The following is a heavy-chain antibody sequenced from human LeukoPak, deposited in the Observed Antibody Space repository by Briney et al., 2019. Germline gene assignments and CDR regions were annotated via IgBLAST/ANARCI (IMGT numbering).Heavy chain of an antibody. V-gene: IGHV1-46*01. J-gene: IGHJ5*02. D-gene: IGHD6-19*01. CDR1: GYTLTSYY. CDR3: ARDLDSSGWFTQGVDP. Sequence: ASVKVSCKASGYTLTSYYMHWVRQAPGQGLEWMGIINPSGGSTSYAQKFQGRVTMTRDTSTSTVYMELSSLRSEDTAVYYCARDLDSSGWFTQGVDPWGQGTLVTVSS. CDR2: INPSGGST.